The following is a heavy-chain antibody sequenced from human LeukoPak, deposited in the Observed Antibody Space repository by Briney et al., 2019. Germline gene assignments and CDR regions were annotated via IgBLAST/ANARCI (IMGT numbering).Heavy chain of an antibody. Sequence: GGSLRLSCAASGFTFSSYEMNWVRQAPGKGLEWVSYISSSGSSIYYADSVKGRFTISRDNAKNSLYLQMISLKTEDTAVYFCARDLGYGSGPDWFDPWGQGTLVTVSS. J-gene: IGHJ5*02. CDR2: ISSSGSSI. CDR1: GFTFSSYE. V-gene: IGHV3-48*03. D-gene: IGHD3-10*01. CDR3: ARDLGYGSGPDWFDP.